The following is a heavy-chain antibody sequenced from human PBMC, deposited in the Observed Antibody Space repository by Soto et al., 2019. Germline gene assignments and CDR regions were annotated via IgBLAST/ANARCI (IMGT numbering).Heavy chain of an antibody. CDR2: IVPMFGTS. J-gene: IGHJ4*02. Sequence: QERLVQSGAEVRKPGSSVKVSCKVTGGTSTRYAINWVRQAPGQGIEWMGGIVPMFGTSKYAQKFQGRVTITTDTSTNIADMEVRSLRAEDTAVYYCNRGSEYDFWSGYLWGQGTLVSVSA. CDR3: NRGSEYDFWSGYL. D-gene: IGHD3-3*01. V-gene: IGHV1-69*06. CDR1: GGTSTRYA.